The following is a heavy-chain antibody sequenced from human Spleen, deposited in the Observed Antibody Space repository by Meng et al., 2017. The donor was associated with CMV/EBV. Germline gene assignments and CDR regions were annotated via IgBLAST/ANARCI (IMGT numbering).Heavy chain of an antibody. CDR1: GDSVSRGSFL. Sequence: SETLSLTCTISGDSVSRGSFLWTWIRQSPGKGLEWLGYIYDNERTSYNPSLKSRLTISLDTSKNQFSLNLGSVTAADTAVYYCAREWSLALFNWFDPWGQGILVTVSS. CDR2: IYDNERT. V-gene: IGHV4-61*01. J-gene: IGHJ5*02. CDR3: AREWSLALFNWFDP. D-gene: IGHD2-8*01.